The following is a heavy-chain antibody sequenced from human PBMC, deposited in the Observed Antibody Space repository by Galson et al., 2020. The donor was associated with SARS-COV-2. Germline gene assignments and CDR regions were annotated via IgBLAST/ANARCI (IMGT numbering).Heavy chain of an antibody. J-gene: IGHJ3*02. V-gene: IGHV6-1*01. CDR2: TYYRSKWYN. D-gene: IGHD2-2*03. Sequence: ASETLSLTCAISGDSVSSIVAAWNWIRQSPSRGFEWLGRTYYRSKWYNDYAVSVKSRITVNVDTSKHQFSLHLTSVTPEDTAVYFCAREMDIVPDPAAREAFDIWGQGTVVTVSS. CDR1: GDSVSSIVAA. CDR3: AREMDIVPDPAAREAFDI.